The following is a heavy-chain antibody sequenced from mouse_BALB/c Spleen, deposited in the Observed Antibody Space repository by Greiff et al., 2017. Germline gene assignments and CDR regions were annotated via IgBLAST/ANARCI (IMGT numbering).Heavy chain of an antibody. V-gene: IGHV1S137*01. J-gene: IGHJ1*01. CDR1: GYTFTDYA. D-gene: IGHD1-1*01. CDR2: ISTYYGDA. Sequence: VQLQQSGAELVRPGVSVKISCKGSGYTFTDYAMHWVKQSHAKSLEWIGVISTYYGDASYNQKFKGKATMTVDKSSSTAYMELARLTSEDSAIYYCAREAVLLRYFDVWGAGTTVTVSS. CDR3: AREAVLLRYFDV.